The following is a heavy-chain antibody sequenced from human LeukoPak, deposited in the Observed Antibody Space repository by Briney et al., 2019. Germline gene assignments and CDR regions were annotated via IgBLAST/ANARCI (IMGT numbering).Heavy chain of an antibody. D-gene: IGHD6-13*01. J-gene: IGHJ4*02. CDR1: GFTFDDYG. V-gene: IGHV3-9*01. Sequence: GRSLRLSCEASGFTFDDYGMHWVWQAPGKGLEWVSTISWNSASVGYVDSVKGRFTISRDNAKKTLYLQMNSLRPEDTALYYCAKDYGYSSSWYDYWGQGTLVTVSS. CDR2: ISWNSASV. CDR3: AKDYGYSSSWYDY.